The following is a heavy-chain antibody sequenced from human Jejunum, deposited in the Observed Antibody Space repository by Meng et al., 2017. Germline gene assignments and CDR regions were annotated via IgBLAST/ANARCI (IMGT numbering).Heavy chain of an antibody. V-gene: IGHV3-23*01. CDR1: GGSISSSNYY. CDR3: AAPIGTMVTTHLNY. Sequence: HLQESGPGLAKPSETLSITFTVSGGSISSSNYYWGWIRQPPGKGLEWVSAISDSGSGTYYADSVKGRFTISRDNSKNTLYLQMNSLRAEDTAVYHCAAPIGTMVTTHLNYWGQGTLVTVSS. J-gene: IGHJ4*02. D-gene: IGHD4-17*01. CDR2: ISDSGSGT.